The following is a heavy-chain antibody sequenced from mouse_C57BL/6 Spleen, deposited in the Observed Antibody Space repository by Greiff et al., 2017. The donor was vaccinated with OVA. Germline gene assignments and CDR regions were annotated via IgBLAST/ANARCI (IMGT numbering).Heavy chain of an antibody. CDR2: IYPGSGST. D-gene: IGHD3-2*02. J-gene: IGHJ4*01. CDR3: AIRTAQAFYAMGY. Sequence: QVQLQQPGAELVKPGASVKMSCKASGYTFTSYWITWVKQRPGQGLEWIGDIYPGSGSTNYNEKFKSKATLTVDPSSSTAYMQLSSLTSEDATVYYGAIRTAQAFYAMGYWGQGTSVTVAS. CDR1: GYTFTSYW. V-gene: IGHV1-55*01.